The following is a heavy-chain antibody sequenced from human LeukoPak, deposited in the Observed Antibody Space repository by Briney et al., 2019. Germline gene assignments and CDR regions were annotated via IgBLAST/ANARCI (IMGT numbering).Heavy chain of an antibody. Sequence: GGSLRLSCAASGFTFSSYAMSWVRQAPGKGLEWVSVIRDSGSSTHYADSVKGRFTISRDNSKNTLYLQMNSLRVEDTAVYYCAKGSTYFYDSSDYYYYFDYWGQGTLVTVSS. CDR2: IRDSGSST. CDR3: AKGSTYFYDSSDYYYYFDY. D-gene: IGHD3-22*01. V-gene: IGHV3-23*01. J-gene: IGHJ4*02. CDR1: GFTFSSYA.